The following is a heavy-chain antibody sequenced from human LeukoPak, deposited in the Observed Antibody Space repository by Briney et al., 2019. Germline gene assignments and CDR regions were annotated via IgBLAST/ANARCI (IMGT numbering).Heavy chain of an antibody. Sequence: GGSLGLSCSASGFTFSSYEMNWIRQAPGKGLDWVSYIDVLGSIIHYADSVSDRFTISRDNAKNSVSLQTNTLRDDDTAVYYCARDTPGVIITPDYWGQGTLVTVSS. CDR3: ARDTPGVIITPDY. V-gene: IGHV3-48*03. CDR1: GFTFSSYE. J-gene: IGHJ4*02. D-gene: IGHD3-22*01. CDR2: IDVLGSII.